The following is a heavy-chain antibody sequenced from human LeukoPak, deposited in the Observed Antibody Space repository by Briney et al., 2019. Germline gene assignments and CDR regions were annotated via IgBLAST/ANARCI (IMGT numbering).Heavy chain of an antibody. V-gene: IGHV4-39*07. CDR3: ARGSLLLFFFDY. J-gene: IGHJ4*02. CDR2: IYYSGRT. D-gene: IGHD2-21*01. CDR1: RGSISSSSYY. Sequence: SETPSLTCTVSRGSISSSSYYWGWIRHPPGKGLGWIGSIYYSGRTYYNPSLKSRVTISVDTSKNQFSLKLSSVTAADMAVYYCARGSLLLFFFDYWGQGTLVTVSS.